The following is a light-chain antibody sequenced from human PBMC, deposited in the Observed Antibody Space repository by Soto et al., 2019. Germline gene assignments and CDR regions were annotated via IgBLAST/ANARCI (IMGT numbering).Light chain of an antibody. CDR3: AAWDDSLSGLYV. V-gene: IGLV1-44*01. Sequence: QSVLTQPPSASGTPGQRVTISCSGSSSNIGSNSVNWYQQLPGTAPKLLIYSNNQRPSGVPDRFSGSKSGTSASLAISGLQSEDEADYYCAAWDDSLSGLYVFGTGTKVTVL. J-gene: IGLJ1*01. CDR2: SNN. CDR1: SSNIGSNS.